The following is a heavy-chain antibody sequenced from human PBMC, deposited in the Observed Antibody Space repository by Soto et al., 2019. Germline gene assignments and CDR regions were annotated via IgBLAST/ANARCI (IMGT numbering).Heavy chain of an antibody. CDR3: ARLGGYDPSSYYYYYMDV. J-gene: IGHJ6*03. CDR1: GFTFSDHY. Sequence: PGGSLRLSCAASGFTFSDHYMDWVRQAPGKGLEWVGRTRNKANSYTTEYAASVKGRFTISRDDSKNSLYLQMNSLKTEDTAVYYCARLGGYDPSSYYYYYMDVWGKGTTVTVSS. D-gene: IGHD5-12*01. CDR2: TRNKANSYTT. V-gene: IGHV3-72*01.